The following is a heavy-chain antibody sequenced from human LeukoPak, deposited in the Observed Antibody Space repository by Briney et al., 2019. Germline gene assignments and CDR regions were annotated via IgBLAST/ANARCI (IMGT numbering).Heavy chain of an antibody. J-gene: IGHJ4*02. V-gene: IGHV1-2*02. CDR1: GYTFTDSY. CDR3: ARDTSHSNSFES. Sequence: ASVKVFCKASGYTFTDSYIHWVRQAPQQGLEWMGWITPDSGATRYAEKFQGRVAMTRDTSITTAYMELRTLGFDDRATYYCARDTSHSNSFESWGQGTLVSVSS. CDR2: ITPDSGAT. D-gene: IGHD2-21*01.